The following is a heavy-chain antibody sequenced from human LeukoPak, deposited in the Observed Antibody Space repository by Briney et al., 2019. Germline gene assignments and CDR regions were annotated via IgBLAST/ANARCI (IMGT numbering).Heavy chain of an antibody. J-gene: IGHJ4*02. V-gene: IGHV1-69*05. CDR2: IIPIFGTT. Sequence: ASVKVSCKASGGTFSRYTISWVRQAPGQGLEWMGGIIPIFGTTNYAQKFQGRVTISTDESTSTAYMDLSSLRSEDTAIYYCARGLRDTYCSGGSCYSDYWGQGTLVTVSS. CDR3: ARGLRDTYCSGGSCYSDY. D-gene: IGHD2-15*01. CDR1: GGTFSRYT.